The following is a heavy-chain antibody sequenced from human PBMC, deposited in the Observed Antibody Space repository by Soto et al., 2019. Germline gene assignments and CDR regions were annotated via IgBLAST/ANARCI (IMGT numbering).Heavy chain of an antibody. J-gene: IGHJ4*02. D-gene: IGHD2-8*01. Sequence: EVQVLESGGGLVQPGGSLRLSCAATGFTFSDFAMSWVRQAPGKGLEWVSRIYGGGNGPHYADSVKGRVTISRDNSKNTMWLQMNSLRAEDTAVYYCATIEGMYPWAYYFDYWGQGTLVTVSS. CDR1: GFTFSDFA. V-gene: IGHV3-23*01. CDR2: IYGGGNGP. CDR3: ATIEGMYPWAYYFDY.